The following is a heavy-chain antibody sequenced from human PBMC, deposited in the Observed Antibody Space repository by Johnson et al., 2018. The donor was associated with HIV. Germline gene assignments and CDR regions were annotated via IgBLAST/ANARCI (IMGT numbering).Heavy chain of an antibody. V-gene: IGHV3-33*05. Sequence: VHLVESGGGLVQPGGSLRLSCAASGFTFSSFGMHWVRQAPGKGLEWVAVISYDGSEKYYVDSVKGRFTISRDNAKNSLYLQMNSLRAEDTAVYYCARDIGSSWSSTHLLASDIWGQGTMVSVSS. J-gene: IGHJ3*02. CDR1: GFTFSSFG. CDR3: ARDIGSSWSSTHLLASDI. CDR2: ISYDGSEK. D-gene: IGHD6-13*01.